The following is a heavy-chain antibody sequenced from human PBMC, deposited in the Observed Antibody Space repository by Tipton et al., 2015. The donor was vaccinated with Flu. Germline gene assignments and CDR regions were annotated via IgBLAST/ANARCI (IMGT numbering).Heavy chain of an antibody. D-gene: IGHD3-10*01. Sequence: TLSLTCTVSGGSLSSYYWSWIRQPAGKGLEWIGRMYISGSTNYNPSLKSRLTMSVDASKQQFSLKLSSMTAADTAVYYCARGSGSGTFMIFDLWGQGTLVTVSS. CDR2: MYISGST. CDR3: ARGSGSGTFMIFDL. V-gene: IGHV4-4*07. J-gene: IGHJ4*02. CDR1: GGSLSSYY.